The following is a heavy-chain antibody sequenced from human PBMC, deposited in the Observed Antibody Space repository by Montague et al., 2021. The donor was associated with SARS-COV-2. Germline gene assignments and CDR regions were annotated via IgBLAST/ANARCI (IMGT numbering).Heavy chain of an antibody. CDR3: ARHPFSITISGRADRYGVDV. J-gene: IGHJ6*02. D-gene: IGHD3-3*01. CDR2: IYYSGNT. CDR1: GGSISSSSYY. Sequence: SETLSLTCTVSGGSISSSSYYWGWIRQPPGKGLEWIGNIYYSGNTYYKPSLKSRVTISVDTSKNQFSLKLSSVTAADTAVYYYARHPFSITISGRADRYGVDVWGQGTTVTVSS. V-gene: IGHV4-39*01.